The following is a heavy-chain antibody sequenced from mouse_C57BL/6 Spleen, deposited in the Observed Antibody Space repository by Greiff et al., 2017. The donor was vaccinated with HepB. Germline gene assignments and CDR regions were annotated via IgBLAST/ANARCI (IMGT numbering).Heavy chain of an antibody. V-gene: IGHV5-17*01. CDR3: ARTLVVATGAMDY. Sequence: DVMLVESGGGLVKPGGSLKLSCAASGFTFSDYGMHWVRQAPEKGLEWVAYISSGSSTIYYADTVKGRFTISRDNAKTTLFLQMTSLRSEDTAMYYCARTLVVATGAMDYWGQGTSVTVSS. D-gene: IGHD1-1*01. CDR1: GFTFSDYG. J-gene: IGHJ4*01. CDR2: ISSGSSTI.